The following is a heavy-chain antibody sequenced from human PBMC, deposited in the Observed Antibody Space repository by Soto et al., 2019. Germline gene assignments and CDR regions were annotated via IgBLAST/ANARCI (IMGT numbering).Heavy chain of an antibody. J-gene: IGHJ4*02. CDR1: GGTFSSYA. V-gene: IGHV1-69*01. D-gene: IGHD3-3*01. CDR3: VRALYYDFCSGYYPFDY. Sequence: QVQLVQSGAEVKKPGSSVKVSCKASGGTFSSYAISWVRQAPGQGLEWIGGIIPIFGTAKYAQKFQGRVTITADESTSTAYMELSSLRSEDTAVYYCVRALYYDFCSGYYPFDYWGQGTLVTVSS. CDR2: IIPIFGTA.